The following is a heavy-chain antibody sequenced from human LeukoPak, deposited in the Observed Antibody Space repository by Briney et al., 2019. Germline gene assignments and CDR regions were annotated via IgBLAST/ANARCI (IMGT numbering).Heavy chain of an antibody. V-gene: IGHV3-30*02. D-gene: IGHD6-19*01. J-gene: IGHJ4*02. CDR3: AKDLGSSGWYYFDY. Sequence: PGGSLRLSCAASRFTFNRYDMHWVRQAPGKGLEWVAFIRYDGSNKYYADSVKGRFTISRDNSKNTLYLQMNSLRAEDTAVYYCAKDLGSSGWYYFDYWGRGTLVTVSS. CDR1: RFTFNRYD. CDR2: IRYDGSNK.